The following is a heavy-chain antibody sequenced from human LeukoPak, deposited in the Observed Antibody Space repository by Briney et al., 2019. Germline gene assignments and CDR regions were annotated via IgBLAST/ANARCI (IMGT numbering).Heavy chain of an antibody. CDR3: ARVGPLTDFFTYGSGDS. J-gene: IGHJ4*02. Sequence: GGSLRLSCAASGFTFSRYSMNWVRQAPGKGLEWVSYISSSSTTIYYADSVKGRFTISRDNAKNSLYLQMNSLRAEDTAVYYCARVGPLTDFFTYGSGDSWGQGTLVTVSS. CDR1: GFTFSRYS. V-gene: IGHV3-48*04. D-gene: IGHD3-10*01. CDR2: ISSSSTTI.